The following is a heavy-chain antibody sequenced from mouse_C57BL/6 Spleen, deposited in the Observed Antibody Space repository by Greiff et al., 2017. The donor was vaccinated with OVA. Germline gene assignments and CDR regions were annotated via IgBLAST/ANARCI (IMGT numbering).Heavy chain of an antibody. CDR3: ARENYYGSSYVGGFDY. V-gene: IGHV1-53*01. Sequence: VQLQQPGTELVKPGASVKLSCKASGYTFTSYWMHWVKQRPGQGLEWIGNINPSNGGTNYNEKFKSKATLTVDKSSSTAYMQLSSLTSEDSAVYYCARENYYGSSYVGGFDYWGQGTTLTVSS. CDR2: INPSNGGT. CDR1: GYTFTSYW. J-gene: IGHJ2*01. D-gene: IGHD1-1*01.